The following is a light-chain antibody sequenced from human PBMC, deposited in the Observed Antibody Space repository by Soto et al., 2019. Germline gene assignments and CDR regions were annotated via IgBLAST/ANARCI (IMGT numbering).Light chain of an antibody. CDR1: QSISSW. V-gene: IGKV1-5*01. J-gene: IGKJ1*01. CDR3: QQYSSWPPWT. Sequence: DIQMTQSPSTLSASVGDRVTITCRASQSISSWLAWYQQKPGKAPKFLIYDASNLESGVPSRFSGSGSGTEFTLTISSLESEDSAVYYCQQYSSWPPWTFGQGTKVDIK. CDR2: DAS.